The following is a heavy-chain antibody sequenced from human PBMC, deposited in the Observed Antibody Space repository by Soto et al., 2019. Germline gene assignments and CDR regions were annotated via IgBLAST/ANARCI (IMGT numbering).Heavy chain of an antibody. CDR2: VSGCNGNT. Sequence: QVQLVQSEAKVKKHGASVKVSCEASGYTFINHGISWVRQAPGQGLEWMGWVSGCNGNTKYAQKFQGRVTTTTETSTSTAHMELRNLRSDDTAVYFCARDFYPLAYYFDPWGQGTLVTVSS. D-gene: IGHD6-13*01. J-gene: IGHJ4*02. CDR3: ARDFYPLAYYFDP. CDR1: GYTFINHG. V-gene: IGHV1-18*04.